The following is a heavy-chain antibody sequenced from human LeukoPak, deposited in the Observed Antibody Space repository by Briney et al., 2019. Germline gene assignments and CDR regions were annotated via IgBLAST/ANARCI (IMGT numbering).Heavy chain of an antibody. J-gene: IGHJ4*02. D-gene: IGHD6-13*01. CDR1: GFTFSNAW. CDR3: ARDRSVWSSSRGDF. CDR2: IKSKTDDGAT. Sequence: GGSLRLSCAASGFTFSNAWMTWVRQAPGKGLEWVGRIKSKTDDGATDYAAPVKGRFTISRDDSKNTLYLQMNSLRAEDTAVYYCARDRSVWSSSRGDFWGQGTLVTVSS. V-gene: IGHV3-15*01.